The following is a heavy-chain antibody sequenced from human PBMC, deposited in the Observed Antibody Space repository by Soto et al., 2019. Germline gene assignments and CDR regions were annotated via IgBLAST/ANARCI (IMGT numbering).Heavy chain of an antibody. D-gene: IGHD2-2*01. J-gene: IGHJ4*02. CDR1: GYLFTSYG. Sequence: QVQLLQSGAEVKKPGASVKVSCKTSGYLFTSYGINWVRRAPGQGLEWLGWISAYNGDTNYAQKFQGRVTITADESTSTAYMELSSLRSEDTAVYYCRSQDTQCSSTSCYVGFDYWGQGTLVTVSS. V-gene: IGHV1-18*01. CDR3: RSQDTQCSSTSCYVGFDY. CDR2: ISAYNGDT.